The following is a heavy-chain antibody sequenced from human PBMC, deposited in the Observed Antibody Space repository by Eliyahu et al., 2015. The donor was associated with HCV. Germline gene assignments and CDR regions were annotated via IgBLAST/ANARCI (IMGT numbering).Heavy chain of an antibody. CDR3: ASGGGGIAVAGTGGWFDP. V-gene: IGHV4-59*01. CDR1: GAXIPXYY. D-gene: IGHD6-19*01. Sequence: QVQLQESGPGLVKPSETLSLTCTVSGAXIPXYYWXGXRQPPGKGLEWIGYIHYSGSPNYNPSLKSRVTISLDTSKNQFSLKLTSVTAADTAVYFCASGGGGIAVAGTGGWFDPWGQGTLVTVSS. J-gene: IGHJ5*02. CDR2: IHYSGSP.